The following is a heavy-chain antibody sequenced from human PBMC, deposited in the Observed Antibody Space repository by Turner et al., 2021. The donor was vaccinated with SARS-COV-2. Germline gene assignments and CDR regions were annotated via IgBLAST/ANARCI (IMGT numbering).Heavy chain of an antibody. CDR2: VNPNSGGT. CDR3: AREDRGYSYGYGRFDP. D-gene: IGHD5-18*01. J-gene: IGHJ5*02. CDR1: GDTFTGYY. V-gene: IGHV1-2*04. Sequence: QVQLVQSGAEVKKPGASVKVSCKASGDTFTGYYMHWVRQAPGQGLEWMGWVNPNSGGTNYAQKFQGWVTMTRDTSISTAYMELSRLRSDDTAVYYCAREDRGYSYGYGRFDPWGQGTLVTVSS.